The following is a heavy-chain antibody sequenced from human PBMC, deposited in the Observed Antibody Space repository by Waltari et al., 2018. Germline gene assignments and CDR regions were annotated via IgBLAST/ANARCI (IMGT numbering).Heavy chain of an antibody. D-gene: IGHD6-13*01. V-gene: IGHV1-2*02. J-gene: IGHJ4*02. CDR1: GYTFTGYY. Sequence: QVQLVQSGAEVKKPGASVKVSCKASGYTFTGYYMHWGRQAPGQGLEWMGWINPNSGCTNYAQTFQGRVTMTRDTSISTAYMELSRLSSDDTAVYYCARRRGSSCLDYWGQGTLVTVSS. CDR3: ARRRGSSCLDY. CDR2: INPNSGCT.